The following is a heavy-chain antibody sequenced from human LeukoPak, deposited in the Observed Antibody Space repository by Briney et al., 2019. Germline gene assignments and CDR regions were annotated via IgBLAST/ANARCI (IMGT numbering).Heavy chain of an antibody. CDR3: AKSHYYDSTGYYYYYYGMDV. CDR2: IYSGGST. CDR1: GFTVSSNY. V-gene: IGHV3-53*01. J-gene: IGHJ6*02. D-gene: IGHD3-22*01. Sequence: GGSLRLSCAASGFTVSSNYMSWVRQAPGKGLEWVSIIYSGGSTYYADSVKGRFTISRDNSKNTLYLQMNSLRAEDTAVYYCAKSHYYDSTGYYYYYYGMDVWGQGTTVTVSS.